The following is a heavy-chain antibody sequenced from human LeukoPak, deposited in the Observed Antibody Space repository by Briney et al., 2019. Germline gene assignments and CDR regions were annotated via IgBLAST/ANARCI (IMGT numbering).Heavy chain of an antibody. Sequence: ASVKVSCKASGYTFTSYGISWVRQAPGQGLEWMGWNSAYNGNTNYAQKLQGRVTMTTDTSTSTAYMELRSLRSDDTAVYYCASGYCSSTSCYIFDYWGQGTLVTVSS. CDR3: ASGYCSSTSCYIFDY. V-gene: IGHV1-18*01. D-gene: IGHD2-2*02. J-gene: IGHJ4*02. CDR1: GYTFTSYG. CDR2: NSAYNGNT.